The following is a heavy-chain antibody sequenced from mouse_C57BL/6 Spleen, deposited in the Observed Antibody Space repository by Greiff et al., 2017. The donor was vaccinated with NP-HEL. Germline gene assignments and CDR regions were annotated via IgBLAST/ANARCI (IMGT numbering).Heavy chain of an antibody. CDR1: GYTFTSYG. CDR3: ARSGLRGWYFDV. CDR2: IYPRSGNT. Sequence: QVQLKESGAELARPGASVKLSCKASGYTFTSYGISWVKQRTGQGLEWIGEIYPRSGNTYYNEKFKGKATLTADKSSSTAYMELRSLTSEDSAVYFYARSGLRGWYFDVWGTGTTVTVSS. D-gene: IGHD1-1*01. J-gene: IGHJ1*03. V-gene: IGHV1-81*01.